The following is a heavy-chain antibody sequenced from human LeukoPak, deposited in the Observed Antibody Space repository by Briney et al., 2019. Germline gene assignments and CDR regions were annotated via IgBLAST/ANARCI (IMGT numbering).Heavy chain of an antibody. CDR3: ASATSGSYPLASLDY. V-gene: IGHV4-39*01. CDR1: GGSISSSSYY. D-gene: IGHD1-26*01. J-gene: IGHJ4*02. Sequence: SGTLSLTCTVSGGSISSSSYYWGWIRQPPGKGLEWIGSIYYSGSTYYNPSLKSRVTISVDTSKNQFSLKLSSVTAADTAVYYCASATSGSYPLASLDYWGQGTLVTVSS. CDR2: IYYSGST.